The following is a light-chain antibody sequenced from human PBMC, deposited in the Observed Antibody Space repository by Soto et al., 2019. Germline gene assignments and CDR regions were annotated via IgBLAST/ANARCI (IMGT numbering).Light chain of an antibody. CDR1: QGINSW. J-gene: IGKJ4*01. CDR3: QQTNSFPPT. Sequence: DIQMTQSPSSVSASVGDRVTITCRASQGINSWLAWYQQKPGKAPKLLIYAASSLQSGVPSKFSSSGSATHFTLTVNSLQPEDFATYYCQQTNSFPPTFGGGTKVEIK. V-gene: IGKV1-12*01. CDR2: AAS.